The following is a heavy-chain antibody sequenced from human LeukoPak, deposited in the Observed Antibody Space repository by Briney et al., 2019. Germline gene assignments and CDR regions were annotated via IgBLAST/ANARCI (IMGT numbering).Heavy chain of an antibody. V-gene: IGHV3-23*01. CDR3: AKHSAQRSVDIVATMGV. CDR1: GFTFSSYA. J-gene: IGHJ4*02. Sequence: GGSLRLSCTASGFTFSSYAMSWVRQAPGKGLEGVSAISGSGGSTYYADSVKGRFTISRDNSKNTLYLQMNSLRAEDTAVYYCAKHSAQRSVDIVATMGVWGQGTLVTVSS. CDR2: ISGSGGST. D-gene: IGHD5-12*01.